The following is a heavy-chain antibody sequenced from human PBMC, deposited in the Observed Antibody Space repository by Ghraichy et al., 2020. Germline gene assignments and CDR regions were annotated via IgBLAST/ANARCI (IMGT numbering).Heavy chain of an antibody. J-gene: IGHJ3*01. D-gene: IGHD3-16*01. CDR1: GGSISGYY. CDR2: IYSGNT. CDR3: ARDFWGFDV. Sequence: GSLSLTCTVSGGSISGYYWGWIRQPPGKGLEWIGYIYSGNTNYNPSLKSRVTISVDTSKNRFSLNLRSMTTADTAVYYCARDFWGFDVWGQGTMVTVSP. V-gene: IGHV4-59*01.